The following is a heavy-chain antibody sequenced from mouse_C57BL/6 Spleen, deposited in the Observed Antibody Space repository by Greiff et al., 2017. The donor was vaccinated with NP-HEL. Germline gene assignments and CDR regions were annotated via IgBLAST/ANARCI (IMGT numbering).Heavy chain of an antibody. CDR3: ARTRDYYAMDY. V-gene: IGHV1-61*01. CDR2: IYPSDSET. J-gene: IGHJ4*01. CDR1: GYTFTSYW. Sequence: QVQLQQPGAELVRPGSSVKLSCKASGYTFTSYWMDGVKQRPGQGLEWIGNIYPSDSETPYNQKFKDKATLTVDKSSITAYMQLRSLTSEDSAVYYGARTRDYYAMDYWGQGTSVTVSS.